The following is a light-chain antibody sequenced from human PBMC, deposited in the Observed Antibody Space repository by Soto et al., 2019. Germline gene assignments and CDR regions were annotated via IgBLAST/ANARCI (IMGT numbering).Light chain of an antibody. V-gene: IGLV2-14*01. CDR1: MRDVGAYNL. Sequence: QSALTQPASVSGSPVQSITISCAGTMRDVGAYNLVSWYQQHPGRAPQLIIYEVRNRPSGISFRFSGSKSGNPASLTISGLQAEDEADYYCSSYTPKSSLIFGGGTKLTVL. CDR2: EVR. CDR3: SSYTPKSSLI. J-gene: IGLJ2*01.